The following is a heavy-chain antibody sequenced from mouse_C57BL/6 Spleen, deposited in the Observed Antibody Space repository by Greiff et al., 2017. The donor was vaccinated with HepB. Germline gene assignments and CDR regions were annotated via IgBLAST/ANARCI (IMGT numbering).Heavy chain of an antibody. Sequence: VQVVESGAELARPGASVKLSCKASGYTFTSYGISWVKQRTGQGLEWIGEIYPRSGNTYYNEKFKGKATLTADKSSSTAYIELRSLTSEDSAVYFCARVSAYGSAYYFDYWGQGTTLTVSS. D-gene: IGHD1-1*01. V-gene: IGHV1-81*01. CDR1: GYTFTSYG. J-gene: IGHJ2*01. CDR3: ARVSAYGSAYYFDY. CDR2: IYPRSGNT.